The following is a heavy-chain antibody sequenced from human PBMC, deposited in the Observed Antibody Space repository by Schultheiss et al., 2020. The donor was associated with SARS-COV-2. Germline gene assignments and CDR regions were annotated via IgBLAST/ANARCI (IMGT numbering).Heavy chain of an antibody. Sequence: GGSLRLSCAASGFTFSSYWMHWVRQAPGKGLAWVSRINSDGSSTSYADSVKGRFTISRDNAKNTLYLQMNSLRAEDTAVYYCAREDTGYFDWLYAEGYYYYGMDVWGQGTTVTVSS. CDR3: AREDTGYFDWLYAEGYYYYGMDV. CDR1: GFTFSSYW. V-gene: IGHV3-74*01. D-gene: IGHD3-9*01. CDR2: INSDGSST. J-gene: IGHJ6*02.